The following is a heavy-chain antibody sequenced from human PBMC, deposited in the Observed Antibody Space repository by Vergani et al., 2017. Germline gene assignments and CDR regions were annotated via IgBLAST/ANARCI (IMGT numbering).Heavy chain of an antibody. CDR2: ISYDGSNK. CDR1: GFTFSSYG. CDR3: AKVRESSGWFEYFQH. D-gene: IGHD6-19*01. V-gene: IGHV3-30*18. J-gene: IGHJ1*01. Sequence: QVQLVESGGGVVQPGRSLRLSCAASGFTFSSYGMHWVRQAPGKGLEWVAVISYDGSNKYYADSVKGRITISRDNSKNTLYLQMNSLRAEDTAVYYCAKVRESSGWFEYFQHWGQGTLVTVSS.